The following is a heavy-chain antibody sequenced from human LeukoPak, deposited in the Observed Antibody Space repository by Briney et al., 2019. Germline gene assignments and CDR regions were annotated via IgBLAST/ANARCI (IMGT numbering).Heavy chain of an antibody. J-gene: IGHJ5*02. CDR1: GFTFSSYS. Sequence: PGGSLRLSCAASGFTFSSYSMNWVRQAPGKGLEWVSSISSSSSYIYYADSVKGRFTISRDNAKNSLYLQMNSLRAEDTAVYYCARGRLTRTLLRYFDWLDNWFDPWGQGTLVTVSS. CDR2: ISSSSSYI. CDR3: ARGRLTRTLLRYFDWLDNWFDP. D-gene: IGHD3-9*01. V-gene: IGHV3-21*01.